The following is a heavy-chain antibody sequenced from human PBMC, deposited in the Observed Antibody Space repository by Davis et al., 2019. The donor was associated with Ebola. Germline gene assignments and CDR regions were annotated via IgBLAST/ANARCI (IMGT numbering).Heavy chain of an antibody. J-gene: IGHJ6*02. V-gene: IGHV4-34*01. CDR2: INPSGST. Sequence: MPSETLSLTCAVYGGSFSGYYWSWIRQPPGKGLEWIGEINPSGSTNYNPSLKSRVTISVDPSKNQFSLKLSSVTAADTAVYYCARDPSADYDFWSGQNYGMDVWGQGTTVTVSS. CDR1: GGSFSGYY. D-gene: IGHD3-3*01. CDR3: ARDPSADYDFWSGQNYGMDV.